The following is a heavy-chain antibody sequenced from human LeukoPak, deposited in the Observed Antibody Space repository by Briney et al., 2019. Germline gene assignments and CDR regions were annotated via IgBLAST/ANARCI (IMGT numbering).Heavy chain of an antibody. CDR3: ARTYYYDSSGLQPIWFDP. D-gene: IGHD3-22*01. J-gene: IGHJ5*02. CDR1: GFTFDDYG. CDR2: INWNGGST. Sequence: GGSLRLSCAASGFTFDDYGMSWVRQAPGKGLEWVSGINWNGGSTGYADSVKGRFTISRDNAKNSLYLQMNSLRAEDTALYYCARTYYYDSSGLQPIWFDPWGQGTLVTVSS. V-gene: IGHV3-20*04.